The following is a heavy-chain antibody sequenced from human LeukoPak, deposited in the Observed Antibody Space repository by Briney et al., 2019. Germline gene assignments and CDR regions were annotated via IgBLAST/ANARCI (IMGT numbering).Heavy chain of an antibody. J-gene: IGHJ3*02. D-gene: IGHD1-1*01. Sequence: GGSLRLSCAASGFSFSSYWMHWVRQAPGKGLLWVSRINGDGSSTRYADSVKGRFTISRDNAKNTLYLQMNSLRAEDTAVYYCARGGLNALEAFDIWGQGTLVTVCS. V-gene: IGHV3-74*01. CDR3: ARGGLNALEAFDI. CDR1: GFSFSSYW. CDR2: INGDGSST.